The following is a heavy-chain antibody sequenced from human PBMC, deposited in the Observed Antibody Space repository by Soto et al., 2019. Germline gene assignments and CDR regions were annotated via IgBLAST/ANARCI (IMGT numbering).Heavy chain of an antibody. V-gene: IGHV3-23*01. Sequence: EVQLLESGGGLVQPGGSVRLSCAASGFSFSSYAMTWVRQAPGKGLDWVAAITDSGAGTFYADSVRGRFTISRDNSKNVLYLQMASLRAEDTAGYYCRLYCSGVTCSGHWGQGTLVTVSS. CDR3: RLYCSGVTCSGH. D-gene: IGHD2-15*01. J-gene: IGHJ4*02. CDR1: GFSFSSYA. CDR2: ITDSGAGT.